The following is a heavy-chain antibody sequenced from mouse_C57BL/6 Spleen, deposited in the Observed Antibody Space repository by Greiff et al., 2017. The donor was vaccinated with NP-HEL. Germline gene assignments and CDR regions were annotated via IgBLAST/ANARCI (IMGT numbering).Heavy chain of an antibody. D-gene: IGHD2-4*01. CDR3: ASLGDYDDGPYYAMDY. V-gene: IGHV3-6*01. Sequence: EVQLQESGPGLVKPSQSLSLTCSVTGYSITSGYYWNWIRQFPGNKLEWMGYISYDGSNNYNPSLKNRISITRDTSKNQFFLKLNSVTTEDTATYYCASLGDYDDGPYYAMDYWGQGTSVTVSS. J-gene: IGHJ4*01. CDR2: ISYDGSN. CDR1: GYSITSGYY.